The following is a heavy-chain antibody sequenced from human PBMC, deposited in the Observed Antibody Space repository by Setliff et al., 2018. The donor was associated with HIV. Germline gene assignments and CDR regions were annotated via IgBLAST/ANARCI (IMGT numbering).Heavy chain of an antibody. D-gene: IGHD5-12*01. CDR1: GYTFNNYG. CDR3: ARGKTWLRFLDY. CDR2: INTHSGYT. J-gene: IGHJ4*02. Sequence: ASVKVSCKASGYTFNNYGTSWVRQAPGQGLEWMGWINTHSGYTNYAQNVQGRVTVTMDTSTSTAYMELRSLKSDGTAVYYCARGKTWLRFLDYWGQGTLVTVSS. V-gene: IGHV1-18*01.